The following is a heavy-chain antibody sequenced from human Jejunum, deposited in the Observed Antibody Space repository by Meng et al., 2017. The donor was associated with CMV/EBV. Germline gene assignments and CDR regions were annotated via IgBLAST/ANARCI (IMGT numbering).Heavy chain of an antibody. Sequence: FRSYAMSWVRQAPGKGLEWVSAISGSGDSTYYADSVKGRFTISRDNSKNTLYLQMNSLRAEDTAVYYCAKALMYSSGYYYYGMDVWGQGTTVTVS. CDR3: AKALMYSSGYYYYGMDV. CDR2: ISGSGDST. V-gene: IGHV3-23*01. J-gene: IGHJ6*02. CDR1: FRSYA. D-gene: IGHD6-19*01.